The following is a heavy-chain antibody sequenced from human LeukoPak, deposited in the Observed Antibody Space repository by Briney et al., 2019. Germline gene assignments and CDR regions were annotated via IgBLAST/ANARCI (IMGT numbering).Heavy chain of an antibody. CDR2: INHSGST. D-gene: IGHD3-10*01. CDR1: GGSFSGYY. CDR3: ARPDSSGSPFDY. Sequence: PSETLSLTCAVYGGSFSGYYWSWIRQPPGKGREWIGEINHSGSTNYNPSLKSRVTISVDTSKNQFSLKLSSVTAADTAVYYCARPDSSGSPFDYWGQGTLVTVSS. V-gene: IGHV4-34*01. J-gene: IGHJ4*02.